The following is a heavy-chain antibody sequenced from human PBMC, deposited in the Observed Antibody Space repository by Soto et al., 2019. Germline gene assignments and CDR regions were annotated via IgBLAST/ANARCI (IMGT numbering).Heavy chain of an antibody. V-gene: IGHV2-5*01. CDR2: IYWNNDK. D-gene: IGHD1-26*01. CDR1: GFSLTTRGVG. J-gene: IGHJ4*02. CDR3: AHSTDKSGSYSPLWGIFDY. Sequence: QITLKESAPTLVKPTQTLTLTCTFSGFSLTTRGVGVAWIRQPPGNALEWLSLIYWNNDKHYNPSLKNRLTVTKDTSKNPAVLLMTDMDPVDTATYYCAHSTDKSGSYSPLWGIFDYWGQGALVTVSS.